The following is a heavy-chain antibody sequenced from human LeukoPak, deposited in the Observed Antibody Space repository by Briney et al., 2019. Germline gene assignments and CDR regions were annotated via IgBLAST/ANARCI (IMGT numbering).Heavy chain of an antibody. Sequence: GGSLRLSCAASGFTFSSYWMSWVRQAPGKGLEWVSVIYSGGSTYYADSVKGRFTISRHNSKNTLYLQMNSLRAEDTAVYYCAGHRRGSYAISWGQGTLVTVSS. J-gene: IGHJ4*02. CDR3: AGHRRGSYAIS. V-gene: IGHV3-53*04. CDR2: IYSGGST. D-gene: IGHD1-26*01. CDR1: GFTFSSYW.